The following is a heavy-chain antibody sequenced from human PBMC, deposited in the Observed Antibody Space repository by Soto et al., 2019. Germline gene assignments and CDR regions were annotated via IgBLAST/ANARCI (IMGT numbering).Heavy chain of an antibody. V-gene: IGHV5-51*01. CDR1: GYSFTSYW. CDR3: ARHDILTGYYSGYYYYGMDV. J-gene: IGHJ6*02. D-gene: IGHD3-9*01. CDR2: IYPGDSDT. Sequence: GESLKISCKGSGYSFTSYWIGWVRQMPGKGLEWMGFIYPGDSDTRYSPSFQGQVTISADKSISTAYLQWSSLKASDTAMYYCARHDILTGYYSGYYYYGMDVWGQGTTVTVSS.